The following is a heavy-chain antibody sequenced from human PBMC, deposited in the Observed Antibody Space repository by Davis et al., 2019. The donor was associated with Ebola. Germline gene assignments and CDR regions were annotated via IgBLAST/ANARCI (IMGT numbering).Heavy chain of an antibody. V-gene: IGHV3-53*04. CDR1: GFTFSSYW. CDR2: IYSGGST. Sequence: GESLKISCAASGFTFSSYWMSWVRQAPGKGLEWVSVIYSGGSTYYADSVKGRFTISRHNSKNTLYLQMNSLRAEDTAVYYCARDTGLTVNWGQGTLVTVSS. CDR3: ARDTGLTVN. D-gene: IGHD1-14*01. J-gene: IGHJ4*02.